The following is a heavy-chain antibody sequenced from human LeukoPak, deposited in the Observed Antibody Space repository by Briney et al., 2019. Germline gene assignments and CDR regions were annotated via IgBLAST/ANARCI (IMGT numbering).Heavy chain of an antibody. CDR1: GYTFTGYY. V-gene: IGHV1-2*02. J-gene: IGHJ6*02. Sequence: ASVKVSCKASGYTFTGYYMHWVRQAPGQGLEWRGWINPNSGGTNYAQKFQGRATMTRDTSISTAYMELSRLRSDDTAVYYCARDNYSSSWYGFYYYYGMDVWGQGTTVTVSS. CDR3: ARDNYSSSWYGFYYYYGMDV. D-gene: IGHD6-13*01. CDR2: INPNSGGT.